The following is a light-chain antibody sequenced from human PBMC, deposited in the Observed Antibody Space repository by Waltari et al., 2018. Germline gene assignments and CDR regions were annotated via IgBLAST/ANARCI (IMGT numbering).Light chain of an antibody. CDR2: WAS. CDR1: QSVLYSSNNKNY. Sequence: DIVMTQSPDSLAVSLGERATINCKSSQSVLYSSNNKNYLAWYQKKAGQPPKLLIYWASTRASGVPDRFSGSGSGTDFTLTISSLQAEDEAVYYCQQYDASPLTFGGGTKVEIK. J-gene: IGKJ4*01. V-gene: IGKV4-1*01. CDR3: QQYDASPLT.